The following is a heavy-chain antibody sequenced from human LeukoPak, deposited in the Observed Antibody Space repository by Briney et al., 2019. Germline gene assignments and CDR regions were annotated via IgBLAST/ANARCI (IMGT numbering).Heavy chain of an antibody. Sequence: GGSLRLSCAASGFTFSSYAMHWVRQAPGKGLEWVAVISYDGSNKYYADSVKGRFTISRDNSKNTLYLQMNSLRAEDMAVYYCASGGVVPDAFDIWGQGTMVTVSS. CDR2: ISYDGSNK. J-gene: IGHJ3*02. V-gene: IGHV3-30-3*01. CDR3: ASGGVVPDAFDI. CDR1: GFTFSSYA. D-gene: IGHD3-16*01.